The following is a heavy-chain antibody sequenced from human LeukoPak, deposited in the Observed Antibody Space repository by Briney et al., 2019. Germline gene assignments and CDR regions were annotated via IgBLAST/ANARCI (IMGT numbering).Heavy chain of an antibody. J-gene: IGHJ4*02. CDR2: IRYDGSNK. CDR3: AKGRIVVVTAPLDY. CDR1: GFTFSSYG. D-gene: IGHD2-21*02. V-gene: IGHV3-30*02. Sequence: PGGSLRLSCAASGFTFSSYGMHWVRQAPGKGLEWVAFIRYDGSNKYYADSVKGRFTISRDNSKNTLYLQMNSLRAEDTAVYYCAKGRIVVVTAPLDYWGQGTLVTVSS.